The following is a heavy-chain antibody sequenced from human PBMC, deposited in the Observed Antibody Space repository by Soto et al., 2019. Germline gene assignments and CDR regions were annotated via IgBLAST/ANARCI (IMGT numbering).Heavy chain of an antibody. V-gene: IGHV3-23*01. CDR3: AKDRDPYSSSSLLLEY. CDR1: GFTFSSYA. CDR2: ISGSGGST. J-gene: IGHJ4*02. Sequence: GWSLRLSCAASGFTFSSYAMSLVRQAPGKGLEWVSSISGSGGSTYYADSVKGRFTISRDNSKNTLYLQMNSLRAEDTALYYCAKDRDPYSSSSLLLEYWGQGTPVTVS. D-gene: IGHD6-6*01.